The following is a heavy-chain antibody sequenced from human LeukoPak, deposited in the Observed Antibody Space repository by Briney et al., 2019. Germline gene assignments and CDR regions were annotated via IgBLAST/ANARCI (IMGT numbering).Heavy chain of an antibody. CDR2: ISYDGSNK. Sequence: GGSLRLSCAASGFTFSSNGMHWVRQAPGKGLEWVAVISYDGSNKYYADSVKGRFTISRDNSKNTLYLQMNSLRAEDTAVYYCAKDQEYSSGWYNAFDIWGQGTMVTVSS. CDR3: AKDQEYSSGWYNAFDI. D-gene: IGHD6-19*01. J-gene: IGHJ3*02. V-gene: IGHV3-30*18. CDR1: GFTFSSNG.